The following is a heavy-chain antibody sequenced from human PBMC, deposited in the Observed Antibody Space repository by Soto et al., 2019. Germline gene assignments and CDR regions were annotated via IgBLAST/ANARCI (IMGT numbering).Heavy chain of an antibody. J-gene: IGHJ4*02. D-gene: IGHD3-3*01. CDR3: AKVYSDFWRGYPFYFDY. V-gene: IGHV3-23*01. CDR2: ISGGGGTT. Sequence: GGSLRLSCAASGFSFSSCAMSWVRQAPGKGLEWVSTISGGGGTTYYAYSVKGRFTISRDNSKNTLYLQMNSLRAEDTAVYYCAKVYSDFWRGYPFYFDYWGQGTLVTVSS. CDR1: GFSFSSCA.